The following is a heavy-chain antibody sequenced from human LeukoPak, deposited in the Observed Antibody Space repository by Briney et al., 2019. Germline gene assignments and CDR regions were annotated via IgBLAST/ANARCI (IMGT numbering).Heavy chain of an antibody. J-gene: IGHJ4*02. CDR1: GVSISSSNSY. D-gene: IGHD3/OR15-3a*01. Sequence: SETLSLTCTVSGVSISSSNSYWGWIRQPPGNGLEWIGSIYYSGNTYYNPSLKSQVSISIDTSKNQFSLRLTSVTAADTAVYYCARQTGSGLFILPGGQGTLVTVSS. CDR2: IYYSGNT. CDR3: ARQTGSGLFILP. V-gene: IGHV4-39*01.